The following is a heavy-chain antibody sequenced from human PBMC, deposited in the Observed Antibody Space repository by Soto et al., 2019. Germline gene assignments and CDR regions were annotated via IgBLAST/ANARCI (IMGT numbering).Heavy chain of an antibody. Sequence: EVQLVESGGGLIQPGGSLRLSCAASGFTVSSNYMSWVRQAPGKGLGWVSVIYSGGSTYYADSVKVRFTISRDNPKNALYRHMNSLRAEDTAVYYCARVGYAVTTGGAFDIWGQGTMVTVSS. D-gene: IGHD4-17*01. CDR1: GFTVSSNY. J-gene: IGHJ3*02. CDR2: IYSGGST. CDR3: ARVGYAVTTGGAFDI. V-gene: IGHV3-53*01.